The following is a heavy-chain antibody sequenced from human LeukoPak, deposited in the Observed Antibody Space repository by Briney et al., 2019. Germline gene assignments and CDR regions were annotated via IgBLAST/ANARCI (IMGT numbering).Heavy chain of an antibody. CDR3: ARQAKYYDILTGYQDY. Sequence: GASVKVSCKASGYTFTSYGICWVRQAPGQGLEWMGWISAYNGNTNYAQKLQGRVTMTTDTSTSTAYMELRSLRSDDTAVYYCARQAKYYDILTGYQDYWGQGTLVTVSS. D-gene: IGHD3-9*01. V-gene: IGHV1-18*01. CDR1: GYTFTSYG. J-gene: IGHJ4*02. CDR2: ISAYNGNT.